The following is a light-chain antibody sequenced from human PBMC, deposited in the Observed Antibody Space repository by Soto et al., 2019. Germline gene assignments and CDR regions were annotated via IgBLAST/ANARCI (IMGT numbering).Light chain of an antibody. CDR1: NSNIGTNT. CDR3: AAWDDSLNGVI. Sequence: QSVLSQPPSASGTPGQRVTISCSGSNSNIGTNTVNWYHQVPGTAPKLLIYSNNQRPSGVPDRFSGSKSGTSASLAISGLQSEDEADYYCAAWDDSLNGVIFGGGTKVTVL. J-gene: IGLJ2*01. CDR2: SNN. V-gene: IGLV1-44*01.